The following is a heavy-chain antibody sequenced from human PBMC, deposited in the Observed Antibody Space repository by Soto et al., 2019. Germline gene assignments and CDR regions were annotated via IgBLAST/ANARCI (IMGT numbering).Heavy chain of an antibody. CDR2: TSYSGST. V-gene: IGHV4-31*03. CDR1: GDSISSGGYY. Sequence: QVQLQESGPGLVKPSQTLSLTCSVSGDSISSGGYYWNWIRQLPGKGLEWIGYTSYSGSTYYNPSLNSRPTISVDTSKNQFSLKLTSVTAADTAVYYCARDEGAQFDWYFDLWGRGTLVTVSS. J-gene: IGHJ2*01. CDR3: ARDEGAQFDWYFDL.